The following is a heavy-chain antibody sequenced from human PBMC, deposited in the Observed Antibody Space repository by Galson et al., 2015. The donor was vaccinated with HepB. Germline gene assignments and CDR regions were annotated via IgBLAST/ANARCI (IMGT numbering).Heavy chain of an antibody. CDR2: IIPILGIA. CDR3: ARAGGYDSVGLDY. J-gene: IGHJ4*02. V-gene: IGHV1-69*02. CDR1: GGTFSSYT. Sequence: SVKVSCKASGGTFSSYTISWVRQAPGQGLEWMGRIIPILGIANYAQKFQGGVTITADKSTSTAYMELSSLRSEDTAVYYCARAGGYDSVGLDYWGQGTLVTVSS. D-gene: IGHD5-12*01.